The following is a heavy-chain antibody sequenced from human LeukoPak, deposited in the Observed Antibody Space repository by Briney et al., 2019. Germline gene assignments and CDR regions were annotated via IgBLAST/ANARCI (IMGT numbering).Heavy chain of an antibody. J-gene: IGHJ5*02. D-gene: IGHD6-13*01. Sequence: SETLSLTCTVSGGSISSYYWSWIRQPPGKGLEWIGYIYYSGSTNYNPSLKSRVTISVDTSKNQFSLKLSSVTAPDTAVYYCARAVNLAAAGTWFDPWGQGTLVTVSS. V-gene: IGHV4-59*01. CDR1: GGSISSYY. CDR3: ARAVNLAAAGTWFDP. CDR2: IYYSGST.